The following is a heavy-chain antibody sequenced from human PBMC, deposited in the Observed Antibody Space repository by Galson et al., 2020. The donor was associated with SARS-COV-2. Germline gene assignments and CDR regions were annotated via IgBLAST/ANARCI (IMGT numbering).Heavy chain of an antibody. CDR3: AREVVVVVATNWFDP. D-gene: IGHD2-15*01. Sequence: SETLSLTCIVSGGSISSTTYKWGWIRQSPGKGLEWIGRIYSSGSTHSHPSLKSRVTISRDASKNQFSLRLSSVTAADTAVYYCAREVVVVVATNWFDPWGQGTLVTVSS. J-gene: IGHJ5*02. CDR2: IYSSGST. V-gene: IGHV4-39*02. CDR1: GGSISSTTYK.